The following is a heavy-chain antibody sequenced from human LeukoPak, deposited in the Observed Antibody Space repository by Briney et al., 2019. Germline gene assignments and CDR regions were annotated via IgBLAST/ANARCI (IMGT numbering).Heavy chain of an antibody. V-gene: IGHV3-23*01. CDR3: AKDGRIWFGELSTEYYYGMDV. Sequence: LSLTCTVSGGSISSGGYYWSWVRQAPGKGLEWVSAISGSGGSTCYADSVKGRFTISRDNSKNTLYLQMNSLRAEDTAVYYCAKDGRIWFGELSTEYYYGMDVWGQGTTVTVSS. CDR2: ISGSGGST. CDR1: GGSISSGGYY. J-gene: IGHJ6*02. D-gene: IGHD3-10*01.